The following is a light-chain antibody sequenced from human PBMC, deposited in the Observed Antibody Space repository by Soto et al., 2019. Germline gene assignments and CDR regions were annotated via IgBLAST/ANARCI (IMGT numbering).Light chain of an antibody. CDR2: AAS. J-gene: IGKJ1*01. CDR1: QSISRY. CDR3: QQYYSTPT. V-gene: IGKV1-39*01. Sequence: DIQMTQSPSPLSASVGDRVTVTCRASQSISRYLNWYQQKPGKAPKLLIHAASNLQSGVPSRFSSSGSGTDFTLTINSLQPEDFATYYCQQYYSTPTFGQGTKVEIK.